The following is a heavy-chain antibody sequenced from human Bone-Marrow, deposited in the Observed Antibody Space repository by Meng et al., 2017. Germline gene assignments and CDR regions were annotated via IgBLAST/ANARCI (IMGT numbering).Heavy chain of an antibody. D-gene: IGHD3-22*01. CDR1: GGNISSYA. V-gene: IGHV1-69*06. J-gene: IGHJ4*02. CDR2: IIPIFGTA. Sequence: QVQVVQSWGVVKKPGSLVKVSCKASGGNISSYANSWVRQAPGQGLEWMGGIIPIFGTANYAQKFQGRVTITADKSTSTAYMELSSLSSEDTAVYYCARETHYYDSRYFDYWGQGTLVTVSS. CDR3: ARETHYYDSRYFDY.